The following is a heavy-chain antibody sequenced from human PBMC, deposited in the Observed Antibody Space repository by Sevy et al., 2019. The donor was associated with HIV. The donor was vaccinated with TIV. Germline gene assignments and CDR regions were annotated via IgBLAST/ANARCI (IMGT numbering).Heavy chain of an antibody. J-gene: IGHJ1*01. CDR3: ARVYCRDGGCYSLAF. Sequence: ASVKVSCKVSGYTFTSYRITWVRQAPGQGLEWMGWISPHNGDTDYAQKFRGRVTMITDTSTTTAYMELRSLRSDDTAVYYCARVYCRDGGCYSLAFWGQGTLVTVSS. V-gene: IGHV1-18*01. D-gene: IGHD2-15*01. CDR1: GYTFTSYR. CDR2: ISPHNGDT.